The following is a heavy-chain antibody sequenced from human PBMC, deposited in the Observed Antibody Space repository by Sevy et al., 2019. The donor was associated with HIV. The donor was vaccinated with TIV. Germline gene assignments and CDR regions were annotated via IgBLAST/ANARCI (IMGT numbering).Heavy chain of an antibody. Sequence: GGSLRLSCVASGFTFSNSWMNWVRQAPGKGLEWVANINQDGSEKYHLDSVKGRFTISRDNAKNSLYLQMNSLRAEDSSVYFCARVSSIYYDRGYFYAMDVWGQGTTVTVSS. V-gene: IGHV3-7*01. D-gene: IGHD3-22*01. J-gene: IGHJ6*02. CDR2: INQDGSEK. CDR3: ARVSSIYYDRGYFYAMDV. CDR1: GFTFSNSW.